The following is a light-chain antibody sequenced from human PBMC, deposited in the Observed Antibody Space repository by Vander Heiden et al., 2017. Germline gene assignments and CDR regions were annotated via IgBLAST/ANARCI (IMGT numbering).Light chain of an antibody. J-gene: IGLJ1*01. V-gene: IGLV2-23*02. Sequence: QSALTQPAPVSGSPGPSSTISCTGTRSDVGSDNLVSWYQQHPGKAPKVMIYEVSKRPSGVSNRFAGSKSGNTASLTISGLQAEDEADYYCCSYAGSRTFVFGTGTKVTVL. CDR2: EVS. CDR3: CSYAGSRTFV. CDR1: RSDVGSDNL.